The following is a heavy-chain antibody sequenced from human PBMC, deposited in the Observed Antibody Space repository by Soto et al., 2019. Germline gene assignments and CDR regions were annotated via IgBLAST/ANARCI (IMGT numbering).Heavy chain of an antibody. V-gene: IGHV1-3*01. CDR2: INAGNGNT. Sequence: GASVKVSCKASGYTFTSYAMHWVRQAPGQRLEWMGWINAGNGNTKYSQKFQGRVTITRDTSASTAYMELSGLRSEDTAVYYCARGGRSFAPFDYWGQGTLVTVSS. J-gene: IGHJ4*02. CDR1: GYTFTSYA. CDR3: ARGGRSFAPFDY.